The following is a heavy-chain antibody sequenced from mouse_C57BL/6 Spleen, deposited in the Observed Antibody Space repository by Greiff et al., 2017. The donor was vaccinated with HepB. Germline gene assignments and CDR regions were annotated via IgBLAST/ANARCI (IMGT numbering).Heavy chain of an antibody. J-gene: IGHJ4*01. D-gene: IGHD2-5*01. CDR3: ARWNYYSKGDVYAMDY. V-gene: IGHV1-72*01. CDR1: GYTFTSYW. CDR2: IDPNSGGT. Sequence: QVQLQQPGAELVKPEASVKLSCKASGYTFTSYWMHWVKQRPGRGLEWIGRIDPNSGGTKYNEKFKSKATLTVDKPSSTAYMQLSSLTSEDSAVYYCARWNYYSKGDVYAMDYWGQGTSVTVSS.